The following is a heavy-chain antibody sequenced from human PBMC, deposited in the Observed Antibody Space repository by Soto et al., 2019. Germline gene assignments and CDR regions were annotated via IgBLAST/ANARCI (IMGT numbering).Heavy chain of an antibody. V-gene: IGHV4-59*08. CDR1: GCSIRGYY. D-gene: IGHD1-1*01. J-gene: IGHJ4*02. CDR2: IYYTGST. CDR3: ARHIHNQGFEYYFDS. Sequence: SETLSLTCTVSGCSIRGYYWSWIRQTPGKGLEWVGDIYYTGSTNYNPSLKSRVTISVDTSKNQISLKLSSVTAADTAVYYCARHIHNQGFEYYFDSWGQGTLVTVS.